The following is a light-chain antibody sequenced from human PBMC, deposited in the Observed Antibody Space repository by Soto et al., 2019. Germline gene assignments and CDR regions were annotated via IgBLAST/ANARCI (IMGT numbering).Light chain of an antibody. Sequence: DIQMTQSPSSLSASVGDRVTITCRASQGISVYLAWYQQKPGKVPKLLISGASALQSGVPSRYSGSGFGTDFTLTISSLQPEDVATYYCQNYNSFSQFTFGPGTKVDIK. CDR2: GAS. V-gene: IGKV1-27*01. J-gene: IGKJ3*01. CDR3: QNYNSFSQFT. CDR1: QGISVY.